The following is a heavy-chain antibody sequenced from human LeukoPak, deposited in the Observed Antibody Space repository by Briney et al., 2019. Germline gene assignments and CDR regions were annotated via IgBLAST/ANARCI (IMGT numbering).Heavy chain of an antibody. Sequence: GGSLRLSCAASGFTFSSYGMHWVRQAPGKGLEWVTFIRYDGSNKYYADSVKGRFTISRDNSKNTLYLQMNSLRAEDTAVYYCAKGRDTVTTSDYWGQGTLVTVSS. CDR2: IRYDGSNK. V-gene: IGHV3-30*02. CDR3: AKGRDTVTTSDY. D-gene: IGHD4-17*01. J-gene: IGHJ4*02. CDR1: GFTFSSYG.